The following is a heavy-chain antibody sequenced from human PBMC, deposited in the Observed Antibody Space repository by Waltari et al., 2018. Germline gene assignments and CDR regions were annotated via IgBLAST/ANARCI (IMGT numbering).Heavy chain of an antibody. CDR3: ARCLAGLRFLQWLHFDS. CDR1: GYIFPGYY. V-gene: IGHV1-2*02. D-gene: IGHD3-3*01. CDR2: INPNSGGT. Sequence: QVQLVQSGAEEKKPGASVKVSCKASGYIFPGYYMHVWRQAPGQGLEWMGWINPNSGGTNYAQRFQGRVTMTRDTSISTVYMELSSLRSDDTAVYYCARCLAGLRFLQWLHFDSWGQGTLVTVSS. J-gene: IGHJ4*02.